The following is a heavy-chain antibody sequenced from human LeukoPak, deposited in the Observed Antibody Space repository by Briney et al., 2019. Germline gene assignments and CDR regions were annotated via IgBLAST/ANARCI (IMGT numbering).Heavy chain of an antibody. CDR1: GGSISSDY. J-gene: IGHJ3*02. V-gene: IGHV4-59*12. CDR2: IYYSGST. Sequence: SETLSLTCTVSGGSISSDYWSWIRQPPGRGLEWIGYIYYSGSTNYNPSLKSRVTISVDTSRNQFSLKLSSVTAADTAVYYCARDSYYDSSGYYHAFDIWGQGTMVTVSS. D-gene: IGHD3-22*01. CDR3: ARDSYYDSSGYYHAFDI.